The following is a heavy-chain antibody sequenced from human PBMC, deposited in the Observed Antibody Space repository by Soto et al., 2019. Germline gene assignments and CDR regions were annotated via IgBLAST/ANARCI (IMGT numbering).Heavy chain of an antibody. Sequence: EVQLLESGGGLVQPGGSLRLSCAASGLTFSSYAMSWVRQAPGKGLEWVSNISGNGGSTYYEDSMKGRFTISRDNSKNTLYLRINSFRAGDTAVSRRAILLFTMVRGVSPTPKDSWGQGTVV. J-gene: IGHJ4*02. CDR1: GLTFSSYA. CDR2: ISGNGGST. V-gene: IGHV3-23*01. D-gene: IGHD3-10*01. CDR3: AILLFTMVRGVSPTPKDS.